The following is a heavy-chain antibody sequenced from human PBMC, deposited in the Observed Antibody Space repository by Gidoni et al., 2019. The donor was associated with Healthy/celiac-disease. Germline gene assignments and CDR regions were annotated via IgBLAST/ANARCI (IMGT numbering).Heavy chain of an antibody. V-gene: IGHV3-23*01. CDR1: GFTFSSYA. J-gene: IGHJ3*02. D-gene: IGHD3-22*01. CDR2: ISGSGGST. Sequence: EVQLLESGGGLVQPGGSLRLPCAASGFTFSSYAMSWVRQAPGKGLEWVSAISGSGGSTYYADSVKGRFTISRDNSKNTLYLQMNSLRAEDTAVYYCAKGLQDSSDAFDIWGQGTMVTVSS. CDR3: AKGLQDSSDAFDI.